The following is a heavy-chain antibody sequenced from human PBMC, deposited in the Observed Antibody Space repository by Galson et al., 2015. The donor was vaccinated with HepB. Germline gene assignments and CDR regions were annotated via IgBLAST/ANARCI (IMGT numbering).Heavy chain of an antibody. J-gene: IGHJ3*02. CDR1: GFTFSSYG. Sequence: SLRLSCAASGFTFSSYGMHWVRQAPGKGLEWVAVISYDGSNKYYADSVKGRFTISRDNSKNTLYLQMSSLRAEDTAVYYCAKGGGFLEWLLPTAHDAFDIWGQGTMVTVSS. V-gene: IGHV3-30*18. CDR3: AKGGGFLEWLLPTAHDAFDI. D-gene: IGHD3-3*01. CDR2: ISYDGSNK.